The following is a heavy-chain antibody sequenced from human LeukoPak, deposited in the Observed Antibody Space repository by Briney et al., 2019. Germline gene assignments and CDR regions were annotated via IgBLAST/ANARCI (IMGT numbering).Heavy chain of an antibody. D-gene: IGHD2-2*01. J-gene: IGHJ6*02. V-gene: IGHV3-30-3*01. CDR3: ARPRARTPLYYYYYGMDV. Sequence: GGSLRLSCAASGFTFSGYAMHWVRQAPGKGLEWVAVISYDGSDKYYADSVKGRFTISRDNSKNTLYLQMNSLRAEDTAVYYCARPRARTPLYYYYYGMDVWGQGTTVTVSS. CDR1: GFTFSGYA. CDR2: ISYDGSDK.